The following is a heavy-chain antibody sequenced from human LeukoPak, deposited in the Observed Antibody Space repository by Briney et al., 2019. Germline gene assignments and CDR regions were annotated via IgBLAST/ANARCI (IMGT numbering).Heavy chain of an antibody. J-gene: IGHJ4*02. CDR2: ISAYNGNT. Sequence: GASVKVSCKASGYTFTSYGISWVRQAPGQGLEWMGWISAYNGNTNYVQKLQGRVTMTTDTSTSTAYMELRSLRSDDTAVYYCARSYSRAYCGGDCYEGYWGQGTLVTVSS. V-gene: IGHV1-18*01. CDR1: GYTFTSYG. CDR3: ARSYSRAYCGGDCYEGY. D-gene: IGHD2-21*02.